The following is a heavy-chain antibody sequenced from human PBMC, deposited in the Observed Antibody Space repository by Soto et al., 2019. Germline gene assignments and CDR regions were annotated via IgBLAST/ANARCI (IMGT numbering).Heavy chain of an antibody. D-gene: IGHD1-7*01. CDR3: ARVRYNWNYVNWFDP. CDR1: GCSIRSSSYY. Sequence: ASETLSLPRTVSGCSIRSSSYYWGWIRQPPGKGLEWIGSIYYSGSTYYNPSLKSRVTISVDTSKNQFSLKLSSVTAADTAVYYCARVRYNWNYVNWFDPWGQGTLVTVSS. V-gene: IGHV4-39*07. J-gene: IGHJ5*02. CDR2: IYYSGST.